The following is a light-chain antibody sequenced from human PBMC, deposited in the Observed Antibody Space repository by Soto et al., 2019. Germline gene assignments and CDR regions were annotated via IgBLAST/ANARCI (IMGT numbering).Light chain of an antibody. V-gene: IGKV3-20*01. CDR3: QQYGSLKT. CDR1: QSVSSNY. CDR2: AAS. Sequence: EMVLTQSPGTLSLSPGDRATLSCRGSQSVSSNYLAWYQQKPGQAPRLLVYAASSRATGIPDRFSGSGSGTDFTLTISRVEPEDFAVYYCQQYGSLKTFGQGTKVEIK. J-gene: IGKJ1*01.